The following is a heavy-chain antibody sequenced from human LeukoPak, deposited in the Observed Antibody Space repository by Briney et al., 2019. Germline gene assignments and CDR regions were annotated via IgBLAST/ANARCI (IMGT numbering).Heavy chain of an antibody. V-gene: IGHV3-49*04. Sequence: GSLRLSRTASGFTLGDYAMSWVRQAPGKGLEWVGFIRSKAYGGTTEYAASVKGRFTISRDDSKSIAYLQIHSLKTEDTAVYYCTRGDGSGSFWGQGTLVTVSS. CDR3: TRGDGSGSF. CDR2: IRSKAYGGTT. CDR1: GFTLGDYA. D-gene: IGHD3-10*01. J-gene: IGHJ4*02.